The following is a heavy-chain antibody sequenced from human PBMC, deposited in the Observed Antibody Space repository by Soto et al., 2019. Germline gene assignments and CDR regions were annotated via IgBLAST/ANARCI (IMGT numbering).Heavy chain of an antibody. V-gene: IGHV1-69*13. D-gene: IGHD2-15*01. Sequence: ASVKVSCKASGGTFSSYAISWVRQAPGQGLEWMGGIIPIFGAENYEPKFQGRVTITADGSTSTAYMELRILRSEDTDVDYCARSGRPPDGGKAYYFDYWGQGTLVTVSS. CDR2: IIPIFGAE. CDR1: GGTFSSYA. CDR3: ARSGRPPDGGKAYYFDY. J-gene: IGHJ4*02.